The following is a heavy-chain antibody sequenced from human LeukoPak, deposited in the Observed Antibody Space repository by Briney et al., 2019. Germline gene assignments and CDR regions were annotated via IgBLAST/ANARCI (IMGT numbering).Heavy chain of an antibody. V-gene: IGHV3-21*01. D-gene: IGHD4-17*01. CDR2: ISSSSSYI. CDR1: GFTFSSYS. Sequence: GSLRLSCAASGFTFSSYSMNWVRQAPGKGLEWVSSISSSSSYIYYADSVKGRFTISRDNAKNSLYLQMNSLRAEDTAVYYCARDRSTVTTWLDYWGQGTLVTVSS. J-gene: IGHJ4*02. CDR3: ARDRSTVTTWLDY.